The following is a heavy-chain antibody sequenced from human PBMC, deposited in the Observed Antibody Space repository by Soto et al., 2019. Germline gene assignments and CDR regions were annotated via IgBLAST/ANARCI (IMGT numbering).Heavy chain of an antibody. V-gene: IGHV1-2*04. CDR2: INPNSGGT. CDR1: GYTFTGYY. J-gene: IGHJ4*02. Sequence: ASVKVSCKASGYTFTGYYMHWVRQAPGQGLEWMGWINPNSGGTNYAQKFRGWVTMTRDTSISTAYMELSRLRSDDTAVYYCASDAEHLHRSDFFDYWGQGTLVTVSS. CDR3: ASDAEHLHRSDFFDY. D-gene: IGHD1-26*01.